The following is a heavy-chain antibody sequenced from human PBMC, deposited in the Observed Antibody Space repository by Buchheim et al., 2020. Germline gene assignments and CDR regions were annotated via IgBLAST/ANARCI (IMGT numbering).Heavy chain of an antibody. D-gene: IGHD6-19*01. Sequence: EVQLVESGGGLVKPGGSLRLSCAASGFTFSNAWMRWVRQAPGKGLEWVGRLKSKTEGGTTDYAAPVKGRFTISRDDSKNTLYLQMNSLKTEDTAVYYCTTDLGSGWYELSGDYWGQGTL. J-gene: IGHJ4*02. CDR3: TTDLGSGWYELSGDY. CDR2: LKSKTEGGTT. V-gene: IGHV3-15*01. CDR1: GFTFSNAW.